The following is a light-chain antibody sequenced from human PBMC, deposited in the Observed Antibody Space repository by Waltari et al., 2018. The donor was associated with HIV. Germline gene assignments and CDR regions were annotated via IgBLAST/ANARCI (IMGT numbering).Light chain of an antibody. V-gene: IGLV2-23*02. CDR3: CAYAGSTTYVI. CDR1: SSDVGGYNL. CDR2: EVS. Sequence: QSALTPPASVSGSPAQSLTISCPGPSSDVGGYNLVSWYQQHPGKPPNLMIYEVSNRPSGVSNRFSGSKSGNTASLTISGLQAEDEADYYCCAYAGSTTYVIFGGGTKLTVL. J-gene: IGLJ2*01.